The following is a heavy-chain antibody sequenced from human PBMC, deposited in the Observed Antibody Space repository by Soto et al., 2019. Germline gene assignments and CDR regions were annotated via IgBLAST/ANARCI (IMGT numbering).Heavy chain of an antibody. CDR2: ISSSSSNI. J-gene: IGHJ4*02. Sequence: GGSLRLSCAASGFTFSSYSMNWVRQAPGKGLEWVSSISSSSSNIYYADSVKGRFTISRDNAKNSLYLQMNSLRAEDTAVYYCAREGLAATLWGQGTLVTVSS. CDR3: AREGLAATL. V-gene: IGHV3-21*01. CDR1: GFTFSSYS.